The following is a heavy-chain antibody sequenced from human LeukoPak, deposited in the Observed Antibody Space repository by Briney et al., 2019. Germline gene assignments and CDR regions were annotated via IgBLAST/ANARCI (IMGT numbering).Heavy chain of an antibody. CDR1: GGSISSGGYY. V-gene: IGHV4-31*03. J-gene: IGHJ5*02. Sequence: PSETLSLTCTVSGGSISSGGYYWSWIRQHPGKGLEWIGYIYYSGSTYYNPSLKSRVTISVDTSKNQFSLKLSSVTAADTAVYYCASRLYSSSSAVWFDPWGQGTLVTVSS. CDR2: IYYSGST. CDR3: ASRLYSSSSAVWFDP. D-gene: IGHD6-6*01.